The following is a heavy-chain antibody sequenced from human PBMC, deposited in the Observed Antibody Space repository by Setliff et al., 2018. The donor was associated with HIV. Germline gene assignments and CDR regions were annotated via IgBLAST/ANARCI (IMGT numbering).Heavy chain of an antibody. CDR3: ARTTYSGSYFNDS. CDR1: GGSISSSTYY. CDR2: IHFSGST. V-gene: IGHV4-39*07. Sequence: SETLSLTCTVSGGSISSSTYYWGWIRQPPGKGLEWIGNIHFSGSTYYNPSLKSRVTVSVDTSKSQFSLKLTSVAAADTAVYYCARTTYSGSYFNDSWGQGTLVTVSS. D-gene: IGHD1-26*01. J-gene: IGHJ5*01.